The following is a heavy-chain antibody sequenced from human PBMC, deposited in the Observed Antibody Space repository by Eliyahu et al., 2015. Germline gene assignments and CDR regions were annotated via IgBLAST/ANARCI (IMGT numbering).Heavy chain of an antibody. CDR2: IDPSGGTT. CDR1: GFTVSSYF. Sequence: QVQLVQSGAEVKKPGASVKISCRASGFTVSSYFLHWVRQAPGQGLECMGIIDPSGGTTTYAPNFQDRVTMTSDTSTKTIYMELSSLRSDDTAIYYCATRGEGFNYFFDYWGQGTRVTVSS. V-gene: IGHV1-46*01. D-gene: IGHD5-24*01. J-gene: IGHJ4*02. CDR3: ATRGEGFNYFFDY.